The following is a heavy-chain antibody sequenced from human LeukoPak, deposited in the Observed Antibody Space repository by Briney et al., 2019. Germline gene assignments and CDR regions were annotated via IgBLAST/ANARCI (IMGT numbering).Heavy chain of an antibody. CDR3: ARASKVRCGGDCYSYYFDY. CDR1: GGSISPYY. CDR2: IYYSGST. J-gene: IGHJ4*02. D-gene: IGHD2-21*02. Sequence: SETLSLTCTVSGGSISPYYWSWIRQPPGKGLEWIGYIYYSGSTNYNPSLKSRVTISVDTSKNQFSLKLSSVTAADTAVYYCARASKVRCGGDCYSYYFDYWGQGTLVTVSS. V-gene: IGHV4-59*01.